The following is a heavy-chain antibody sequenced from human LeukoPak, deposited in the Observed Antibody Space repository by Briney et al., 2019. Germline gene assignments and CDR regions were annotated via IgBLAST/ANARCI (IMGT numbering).Heavy chain of an antibody. V-gene: IGHV4-59*08. CDR3: ARHYPPFFATTLFDY. CDR1: GGSISSYY. Sequence: PSETLSLTCTVSGGSISSYYWSWIRQPAGKGLEWSGYIYYGGSTNYNPSLKSRVTISVDTSKNQFSLKLSSVTAADTAVYYCARHYPPFFATTLFDYWGQGTLVTVSS. D-gene: IGHD1-1*01. CDR2: IYYGGST. J-gene: IGHJ4*02.